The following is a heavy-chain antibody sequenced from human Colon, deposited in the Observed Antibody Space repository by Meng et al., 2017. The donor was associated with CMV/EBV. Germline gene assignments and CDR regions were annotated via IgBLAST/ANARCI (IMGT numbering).Heavy chain of an antibody. CDR1: GFAFDDYT. CDR3: ARVLSGTRYKEGGNYYGMDV. J-gene: IGHJ6*02. Sequence: GGSLRLSCVTSGFAFDDYTMHWVRQVSGKGLEWVSFISWDGGTTDYADSVKGRFTISKDNSKNSLYLQMNSLRAEDTAVYFCARVLSGTRYKEGGNYYGMDVWGQGTTVTVSS. D-gene: IGHD2-2*01. CDR2: ISWDGGTT. V-gene: IGHV3-43*01.